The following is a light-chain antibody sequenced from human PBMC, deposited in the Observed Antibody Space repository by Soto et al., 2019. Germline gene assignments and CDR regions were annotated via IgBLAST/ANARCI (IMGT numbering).Light chain of an antibody. CDR2: DAS. CDR3: QQNKEWPGT. Sequence: EIVMTQSPATLSVSPGERATLSCRASQSVSSYLAWYQQKPGQAPRLLIYDASTRATGIPVRFSGSGSGTEFTLTISSLQSEDFGVYYCQQNKEWPGTFGQGTKVDIK. J-gene: IGKJ1*01. V-gene: IGKV3-15*01. CDR1: QSVSSY.